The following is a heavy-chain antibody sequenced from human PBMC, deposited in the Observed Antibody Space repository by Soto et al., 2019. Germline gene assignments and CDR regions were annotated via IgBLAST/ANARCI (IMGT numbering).Heavy chain of an antibody. D-gene: IGHD3-3*01. Sequence: GGSLRLSCAASEFTFSSYDMHWVRQATGKGLEWVSAIGTAGDTYYPGSVKGRFTISRENAKNSLYLQMNSLRAGDTGVYYCTRAAARSFDYWGQGALVTVSS. CDR2: IGTAGDT. CDR3: TRAAARSFDY. V-gene: IGHV3-13*01. CDR1: EFTFSSYD. J-gene: IGHJ4*02.